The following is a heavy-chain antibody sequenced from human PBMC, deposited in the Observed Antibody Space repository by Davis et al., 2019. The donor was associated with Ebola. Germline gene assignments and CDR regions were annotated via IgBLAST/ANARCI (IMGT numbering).Heavy chain of an antibody. CDR2: IKQDGSEK. D-gene: IGHD3-3*01. V-gene: IGHV3-7*01. CDR3: AREFGVVIPPLYYFDY. CDR1: GFTFSSDA. J-gene: IGHJ4*02. Sequence: GESLKISCAASGFTFSSDAMSWVRQAPGKGLEWVANIKQDGSEKYYVDSVKGRFTISRDNAKNSLYLQMNSLRAEDTAVYYCAREFGVVIPPLYYFDYWGQGTLVTVSS.